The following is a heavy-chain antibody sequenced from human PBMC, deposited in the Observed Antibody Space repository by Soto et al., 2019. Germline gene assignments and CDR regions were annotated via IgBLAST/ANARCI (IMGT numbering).Heavy chain of an antibody. D-gene: IGHD6-13*01. J-gene: IGHJ4*01. CDR1: GFTFGSYG. CDR3: ARASWCYDFDF. V-gene: IGHV3-74*01. CDR2: INSDGSST. Sequence: GGSLRLSCAASGFTFGSYGMHWVRQAPGKGLEWVSRINSDGSSTSYADSVKGRFTIARDTAKNTLYMQMNSLRAEDTAVYYCARASWCYDFDFWGQGTMVTVSS.